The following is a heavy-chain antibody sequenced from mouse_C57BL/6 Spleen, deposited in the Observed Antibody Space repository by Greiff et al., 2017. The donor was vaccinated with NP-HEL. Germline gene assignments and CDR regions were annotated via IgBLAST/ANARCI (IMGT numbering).Heavy chain of an antibody. CDR1: GFNIKDDY. CDR2: IDPENGDT. J-gene: IGHJ3*01. CDR3: THSYYSNPAWFAY. V-gene: IGHV14-4*01. Sequence: EVQLQQSGAELVRPGASVKLSCTASGFNIKDDYMHWVKQRPEQGLEWIGWIDPENGDTEYASKFQGKATITADTSSNTAYLQLSSLTSEDTAVYYCTHSYYSNPAWFAYWGQGTLVTVSA. D-gene: IGHD2-5*01.